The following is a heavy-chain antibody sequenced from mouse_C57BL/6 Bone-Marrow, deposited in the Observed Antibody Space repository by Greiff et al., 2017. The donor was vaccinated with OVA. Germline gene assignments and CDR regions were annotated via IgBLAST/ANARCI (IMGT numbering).Heavy chain of an antibody. J-gene: IGHJ4*01. V-gene: IGHV5-12*01. Sequence: EVKLVESGGGLVQPGGSLKLSCAASGFTFSDFYMYWIRQTPEKRLEWVAYISNGGGSTYYPDTVKGRFTISRDNAKNTLYPQMSRLKSEDTAMYYCARLDAMDYWGQGTSVTVSS. CDR2: ISNGGGST. CDR3: ARLDAMDY. CDR1: GFTFSDFY.